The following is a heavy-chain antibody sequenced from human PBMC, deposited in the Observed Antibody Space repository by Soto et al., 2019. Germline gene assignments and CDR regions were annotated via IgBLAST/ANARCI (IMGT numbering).Heavy chain of an antibody. CDR2: IYANTGGT. V-gene: IGHV1-2*02. CDR3: ATKHYYGDYDFDY. CDR1: GYTFTSYY. J-gene: IGHJ4*02. Sequence: ASVKVSCKASGYTFTSYYVHWVRQAPGQGLEWMGWIYANTGGTEYAERFQGRVTVTWDTSSSIGFMELSRLRSDETAVYYCATKHYYGDYDFDYWGQGNLVTVSS. D-gene: IGHD4-17*01.